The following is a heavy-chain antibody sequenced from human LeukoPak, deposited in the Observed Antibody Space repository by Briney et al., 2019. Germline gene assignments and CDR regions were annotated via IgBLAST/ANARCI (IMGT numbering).Heavy chain of an antibody. J-gene: IGHJ3*02. V-gene: IGHV4-39*01. CDR3: ARVLRYFDWQDAFDI. CDR1: GGSISSSSYY. CDR2: IYYSGST. D-gene: IGHD3-9*01. Sequence: SETLSLTCTVSGGSISSSSYYWGWIRQPPGKGLEWIGRIYYSGSTYYNPSLKSRFTISVDTSKNQFSLKLSSVTAADTAVYYCARVLRYFDWQDAFDIWGQGTMVTVSS.